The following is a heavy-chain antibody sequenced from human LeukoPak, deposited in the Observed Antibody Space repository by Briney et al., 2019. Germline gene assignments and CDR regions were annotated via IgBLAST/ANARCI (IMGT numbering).Heavy chain of an antibody. D-gene: IGHD1-26*01. Sequence: SETLSLTCTVSGDSISGYYWSWIRQPPGRGLEWIGYIYYSGSATYNPSLKSRVTISVDTSKNQFSLKLSSVTAADTAVYYCASIVGAPGAFDIWGQGTMVTVSS. V-gene: IGHV4-59*08. CDR3: ASIVGAPGAFDI. J-gene: IGHJ3*02. CDR1: GDSISGYY. CDR2: IYYSGSA.